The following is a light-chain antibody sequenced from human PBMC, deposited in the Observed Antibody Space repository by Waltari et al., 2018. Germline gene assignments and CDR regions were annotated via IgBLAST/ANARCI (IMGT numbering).Light chain of an antibody. Sequence: DIQMTQSPSSLSASVGDRVTITCRASQSISSYLNWYQQKPGKAPKLLIYAASSLQSGVPSRFSGSGSGTDFTLTISSLQPEDFATYYCQQSYSIPLTFGPGTRLEIK. J-gene: IGKJ5*01. CDR3: QQSYSIPLT. V-gene: IGKV1-39*01. CDR2: AAS. CDR1: QSISSY.